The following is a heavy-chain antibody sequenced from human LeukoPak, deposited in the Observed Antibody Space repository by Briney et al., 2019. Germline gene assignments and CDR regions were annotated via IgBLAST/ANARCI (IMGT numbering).Heavy chain of an antibody. Sequence: GGSLRLSCAASGFAFSIYAMSWVRQAPGKGLEWVSAISGSGGTAYYADSVKGRFTISRDNSKNTLYLQMNSLRAEDTAAYYCARTYGGTASDAFDIWGQGTMVTVSS. V-gene: IGHV3-23*01. CDR2: ISGSGGTA. CDR3: ARTYGGTASDAFDI. J-gene: IGHJ3*02. CDR1: GFAFSIYA. D-gene: IGHD4-23*01.